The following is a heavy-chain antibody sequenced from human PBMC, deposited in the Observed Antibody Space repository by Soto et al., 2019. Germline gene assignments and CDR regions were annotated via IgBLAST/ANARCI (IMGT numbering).Heavy chain of an antibody. Sequence: QVQLVESGGGVVPPGRSLRLSCAASGFTFSHYGIHWVRQAPGKGLEWWAVISYAGSNKHYADYVTGRFTVSRDNSKNTLYLQMTSRRAEDTAVYFCARYSGKYQGPIDYWGQGTLVTVSS. CDR1: GFTFSHYG. CDR2: ISYAGSNK. V-gene: IGHV3-30*03. D-gene: IGHD1-26*01. CDR3: ARYSGKYQGPIDY. J-gene: IGHJ4*02.